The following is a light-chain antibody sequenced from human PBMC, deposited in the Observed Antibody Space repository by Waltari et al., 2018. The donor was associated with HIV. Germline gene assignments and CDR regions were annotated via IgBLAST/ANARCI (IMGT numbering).Light chain of an antibody. CDR3: QQTFSPPRT. V-gene: IGKV1-39*01. Sequence: DINMTQSPSYLSASVGDRVTITCRASQNIINYLNWYHQSPGKAPKLLIFQASALQNGVSSRFSGSGSGTEFTLSIAGLQPDDFGTYSCQQTFSPPRTFGPGT. J-gene: IGKJ3*01. CDR1: QNIINY. CDR2: QAS.